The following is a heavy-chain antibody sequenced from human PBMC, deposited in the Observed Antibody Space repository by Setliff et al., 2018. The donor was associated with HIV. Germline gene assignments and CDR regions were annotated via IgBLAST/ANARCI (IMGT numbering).Heavy chain of an antibody. D-gene: IGHD3-10*01. J-gene: IGHJ4*02. V-gene: IGHV1-69-2*01. CDR2: IYPKDGET. CDR1: TFTFTNYF. CDR3: ATLWLMYYDY. Sequence: GASVKVSCKISTFTFTNYFLYWVRQAPGQGLEWMGQIYPKDGETIYAEKFYGRLTITADTSTDTVFLELSGLRSDDTAVYYCATLWLMYYDYWSQGTLVTVSS.